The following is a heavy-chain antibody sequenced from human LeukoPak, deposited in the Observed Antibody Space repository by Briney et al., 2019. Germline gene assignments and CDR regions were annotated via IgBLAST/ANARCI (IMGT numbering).Heavy chain of an antibody. CDR1: GGSISSSNW. Sequence: SGTLSLTCAVSGGSISSSNWWSWVRQPPGKGLEWIGEIYHSGSTNYNPSLKSRVTMSVDTSKNQFSLKLSSVTAADTAVYYCARDHDYGVSFDYWGQGTLVTVSS. V-gene: IGHV4-4*02. CDR3: ARDHDYGVSFDY. D-gene: IGHD4-17*01. J-gene: IGHJ4*02. CDR2: IYHSGST.